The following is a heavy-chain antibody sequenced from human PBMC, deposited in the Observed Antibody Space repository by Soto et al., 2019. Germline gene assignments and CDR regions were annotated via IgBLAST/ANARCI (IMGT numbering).Heavy chain of an antibody. CDR3: ARNTSPRRLDV. D-gene: IGHD2-2*01. Sequence: QVQLQESGPELVKPSGTLSLTCAVSGTSITSTNWWTWVRQPPGKGLEWIGEIQHSGSAIYNPSLKRRVTISVDKSKNQFSLKVSAVTAADTAVYFCARNTSPRRLDVWGQGTTVSVSS. J-gene: IGHJ6*02. CDR1: GTSITSTNW. V-gene: IGHV4-4*02. CDR2: IQHSGSA.